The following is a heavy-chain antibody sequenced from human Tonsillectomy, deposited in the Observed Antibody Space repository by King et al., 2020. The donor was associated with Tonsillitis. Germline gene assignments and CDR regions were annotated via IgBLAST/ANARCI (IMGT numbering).Heavy chain of an antibody. V-gene: IGHV3-7*01. Sequence: QLVQSGGGLVQPGGSLRLSCAASGFTFSSYWMSWVRQAPGKGLEWVANIKQDGSEKYYVDSVKGRFTISRDNAKNSLYLQMNSLRAEDTAVYYCARDRRYDILTGYYYGMDVWGQGTTVTVSS. J-gene: IGHJ6*02. D-gene: IGHD3-9*01. CDR2: IKQDGSEK. CDR1: GFTFSSYW. CDR3: ARDRRYDILTGYYYGMDV.